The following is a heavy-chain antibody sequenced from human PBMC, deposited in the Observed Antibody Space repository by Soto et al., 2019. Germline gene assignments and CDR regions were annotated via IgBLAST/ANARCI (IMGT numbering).Heavy chain of an antibody. CDR3: ARMGGFYQSLDS. Sequence: SETLSLTCTVSGGSISSYYWRWIRQPPGKGLEWIGYIYYTGTTTYNPSIKSRVTISVDSSKNQFSLNLTSVSAADTAVYYCARMGGFYQSLDSWGQGTLVTVS. V-gene: IGHV4-59*08. CDR2: IYYTGTT. CDR1: GGSISSYY. D-gene: IGHD3-22*01. J-gene: IGHJ5*01.